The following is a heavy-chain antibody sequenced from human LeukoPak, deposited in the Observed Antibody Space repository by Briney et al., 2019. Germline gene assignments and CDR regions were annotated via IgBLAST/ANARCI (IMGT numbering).Heavy chain of an antibody. CDR3: ARDLYSGSYSYDFDY. CDR1: GFTFSSCW. Sequence: GGSLRLSCAASGFTFSSCWMSWVRQAPGKGLEWVANIEQDGSEENYVDSVKGRFTISGDNAKNSLYLQMNSLRAEDTAVYYCARDLYSGSYSYDFDYWGQGTLVTVSS. D-gene: IGHD1-26*01. CDR2: IEQDGSEE. J-gene: IGHJ4*02. V-gene: IGHV3-7*05.